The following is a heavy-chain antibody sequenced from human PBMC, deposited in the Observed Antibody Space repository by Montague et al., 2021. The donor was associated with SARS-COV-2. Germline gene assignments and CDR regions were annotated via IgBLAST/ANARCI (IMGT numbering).Heavy chain of an antibody. CDR3: ARAGSQRFFEF. Sequence: SETLPLTCAVNSGSLRNYYWSWIRQPPGKGLEWIGEIRPPGGTNYDPSLKGRVTISLDTSNNHVSLNLNSVTTADTAVYFCARAGSQRFFEFWGRGTLVTVSS. CDR2: IRPPGGT. D-gene: IGHD1-1*01. V-gene: IGHV4-34*01. CDR1: SGSLRNYY. J-gene: IGHJ2*01.